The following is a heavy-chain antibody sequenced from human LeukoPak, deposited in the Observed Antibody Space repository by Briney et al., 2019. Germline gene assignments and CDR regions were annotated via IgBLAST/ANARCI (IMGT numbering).Heavy chain of an antibody. V-gene: IGHV4-59*01. CDR2: IYYSGST. J-gene: IGHJ4*02. CDR3: ARGGVSGD. Sequence: SETLSLTCTVSGGSISSYYWSWIRQPPGKGLEWIGYIYYSGSTNYNPSHKSRVTISVDTSKNQFSLKLSSVTAADTAVYYCARGGVSGDWGQGTLVTVSS. D-gene: IGHD6-13*01. CDR1: GGSISSYY.